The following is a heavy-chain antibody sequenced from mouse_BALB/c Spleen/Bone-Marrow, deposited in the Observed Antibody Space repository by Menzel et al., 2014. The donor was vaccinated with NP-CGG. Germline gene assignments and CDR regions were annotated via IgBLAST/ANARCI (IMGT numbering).Heavy chain of an antibody. V-gene: IGHV1-9*01. CDR3: ATEYNTKLVEMDY. D-gene: IGHD1-1*01. J-gene: IGHJ4*01. Sequence: AQLQESGAELMKPGASVKISCNSTGYTFSSYWIELVKQRPGHGLEWVGVILPGSGNTNYNEKFKGKATFTADTSSNTAYMQLSSLTAEDSAVYHCATEYNTKLVEMDYWGQGTSVTVSS. CDR2: ILPGSGNT. CDR1: GYTFSSYW.